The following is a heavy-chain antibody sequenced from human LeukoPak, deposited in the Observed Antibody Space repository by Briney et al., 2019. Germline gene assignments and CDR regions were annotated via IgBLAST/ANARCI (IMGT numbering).Heavy chain of an antibody. CDR3: AKEPGGEVLFDY. D-gene: IGHD3-16*01. V-gene: IGHV1-18*01. J-gene: IGHJ4*02. CDR2: ISAYNGHT. Sequence: GASVKVSCKAFGYTFTNYGISWVRQAPGQGLEWMGWISAYNGHTNYAQRLQGRVTMTTDTSTSTAYMELRSLRSDDTAVYYCAKEPGGEVLFDYWGQGTLVTVSS. CDR1: GYTFTNYG.